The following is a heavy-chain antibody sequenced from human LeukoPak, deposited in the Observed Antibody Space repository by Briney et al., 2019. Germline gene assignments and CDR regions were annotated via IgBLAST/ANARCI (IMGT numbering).Heavy chain of an antibody. J-gene: IGHJ4*02. D-gene: IGHD2-15*01. CDR3: ARADDQEPPVAATFDY. CDR2: INPSGGST. CDR1: GYTFTSYY. V-gene: IGHV1-46*01. Sequence: ASVKVSCKASGYTFTSYYMHWVRQAPGQGLEWMGIINPSGGSTSYAQKFQGRVTMTRDTSTSTVYMELSSLRSEDTAVYYCARADDQEPPVAATFDYWGQGTLVTVSS.